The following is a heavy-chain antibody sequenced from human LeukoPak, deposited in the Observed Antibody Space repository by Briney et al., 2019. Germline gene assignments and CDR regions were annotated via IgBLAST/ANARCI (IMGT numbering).Heavy chain of an antibody. CDR2: INPNSGGT. D-gene: IGHD4-17*01. J-gene: IGHJ6*02. CDR3: ARGIYGDYVPPYYYYYYGMDV. V-gene: IGHV1-2*04. CDR1: GYTFTGYY. Sequence: GASVKVSCKASGYTFTGYYMHWVRQAPGQGLEWMGWINPNSGGTNYAQKFQGWVTMTRDTSISTAYMELSRLRSDDTAVYYCARGIYGDYVPPYYYYYYGMDVWGQGTTVTVSS.